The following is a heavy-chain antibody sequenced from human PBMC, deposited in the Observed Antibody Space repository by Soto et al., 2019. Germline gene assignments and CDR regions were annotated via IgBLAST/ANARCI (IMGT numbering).Heavy chain of an antibody. D-gene: IGHD6-19*01. J-gene: IGHJ5*02. V-gene: IGHV1-69*01. CDR1: GGTFSSYA. Sequence: QVQLVQSGAEVKKPGSSVKVSCAASGGTFSSYAISWVRQAPGQGLEWMGGIIPIFGTANYAQKFQGRVTITADESTSTAYLELSRLRSEETAVYYCARVLAVAGTGWFDPWGQGTLVTVSS. CDR2: IIPIFGTA. CDR3: ARVLAVAGTGWFDP.